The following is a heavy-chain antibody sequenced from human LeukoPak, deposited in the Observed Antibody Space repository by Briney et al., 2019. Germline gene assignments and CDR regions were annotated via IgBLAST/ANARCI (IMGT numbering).Heavy chain of an antibody. CDR3: GRDKKWLQYYYGVDV. Sequence: GGSLRLSCAASGFTFNSYAIHWVRQAPGKGLEWVAVISYDGSNKYYAESVKGRFTISRDNSKNTLYLQLNSLRPDDTAVYYCGRDKKWLQYYYGVDVWGQGTTVIVSS. CDR2: ISYDGSNK. D-gene: IGHD5-12*01. CDR1: GFTFNSYA. J-gene: IGHJ6*02. V-gene: IGHV3-30*04.